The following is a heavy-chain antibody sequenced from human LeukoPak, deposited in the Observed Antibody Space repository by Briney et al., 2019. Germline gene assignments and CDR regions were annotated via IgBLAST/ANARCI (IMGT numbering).Heavy chain of an antibody. Sequence: SSETLSLTCTVSGGSISSYYWSWIRQSPGKGLECIGYIHYTGSTNYNPSLKSRVTISVETSKNQFSLKLSSVTAADTAVYYCARAPGGFGSGSRGAFDIWGQGTVVTVSS. J-gene: IGHJ3*02. CDR2: IHYTGST. V-gene: IGHV4-59*01. CDR3: ARAPGGFGSGSRGAFDI. D-gene: IGHD3-10*01. CDR1: GGSISSYY.